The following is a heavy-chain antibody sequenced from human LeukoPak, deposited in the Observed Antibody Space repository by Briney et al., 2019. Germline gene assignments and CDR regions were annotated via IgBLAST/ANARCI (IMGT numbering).Heavy chain of an antibody. D-gene: IGHD3-22*01. J-gene: IGHJ3*02. CDR3: GRGDNSAFYI. V-gene: IGHV3-7*04. CDR2: IKQGESER. CDR1: GLTVRSYR. Sequence: GGSLRLSCAASGLTVRSYRMNWVRQAPGKGLEGVASIKQGESERYYVDSVNGRFTISRDNAKNSLYLQMNSLRAEDTAVYYCGRGDNSAFYIWGQGTMVTVSS.